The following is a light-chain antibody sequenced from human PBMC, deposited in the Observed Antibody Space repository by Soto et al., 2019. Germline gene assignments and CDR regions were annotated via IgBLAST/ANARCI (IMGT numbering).Light chain of an antibody. CDR2: DVS. V-gene: IGKV3-20*01. CDR3: QQYGSSPRT. J-gene: IGKJ1*01. Sequence: IVLTQSPATRSLSPGEGATLSCRARQSITNYLAWYQQKPGQAPRLLIYDVSNRATGIPDRFSGSGSGTDCTITISELEPEDGSVYYCQQYGSSPRTFGQGTKVDIK. CDR1: QSITNY.